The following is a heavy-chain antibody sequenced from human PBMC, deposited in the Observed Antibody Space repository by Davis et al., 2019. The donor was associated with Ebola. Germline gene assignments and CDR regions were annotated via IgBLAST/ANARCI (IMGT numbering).Heavy chain of an antibody. V-gene: IGHV1-69*13. CDR3: ARAGYCSGAGCSTLLDFQYGMDV. J-gene: IGHJ6*02. CDR1: GYTFTSYG. Sequence: AASVKVSCKASGYTFTSYGISWVRQAPGLGLEWMGGIIPLSGSADYAQKFQDRVTITADGFTTTVHMELSSLGSEDTAVYYCARAGYCSGAGCSTLLDFQYGMDVWGQGTTVIVSS. CDR2: IIPLSGSA. D-gene: IGHD2-15*01.